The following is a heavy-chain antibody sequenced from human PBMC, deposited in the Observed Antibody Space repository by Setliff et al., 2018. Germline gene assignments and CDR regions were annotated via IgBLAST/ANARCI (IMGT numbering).Heavy chain of an antibody. CDR1: GFTFSNYG. J-gene: IGHJ4*02. V-gene: IGHV3-33*06. CDR3: AKEVLNYDGRGSIGHFDN. D-gene: IGHD5-12*01. CDR2: IWPDGSNQ. Sequence: GGSLRLSCAASGFTFSNYGMHWVRQAPGKGLEWVAVIWPDGSNQYQVDSVKGRFTVSRDNSKNTLYLHMNSLRAEDTAVYYCAKEVLNYDGRGSIGHFDNWGQGTQVTVSS.